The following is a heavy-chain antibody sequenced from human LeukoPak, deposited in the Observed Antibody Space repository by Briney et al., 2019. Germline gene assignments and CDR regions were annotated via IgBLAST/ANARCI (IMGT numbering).Heavy chain of an antibody. J-gene: IGHJ4*02. CDR3: ARGPNYDSSGYYYCFLISHY. Sequence: PGGSLRLSCAASGFIFSTHAMSWVRQAPGKGLEWVSGISGGGTSTYHADSVKGRVSISRDNSKSTLYLEMNSLRAEDTAVYYCARGPNYDSSGYYYCFLISHYWGQGTLVTVSS. V-gene: IGHV3-23*01. D-gene: IGHD3-22*01. CDR1: GFIFSTHA. CDR2: ISGGGTST.